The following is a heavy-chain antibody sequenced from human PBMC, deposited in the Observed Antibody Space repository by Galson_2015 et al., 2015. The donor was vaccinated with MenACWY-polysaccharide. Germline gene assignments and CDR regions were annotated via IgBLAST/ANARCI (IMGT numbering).Heavy chain of an antibody. CDR2: IKQDGSEK. J-gene: IGHJ2*01. V-gene: IGHV3-7*01. CDR1: GFTFSSFW. CDR3: ARDPLDSSGYTRGSVFDL. Sequence: SLRLSCAASGFTFSSFWTSWVRQAPGKGLEWVAIIKQDGSEKYYVDSVKGRFSISRDNAKNSLYLQMNSLRSEDTAVYYCARDPLDSSGYTRGSVFDLWGRGTLVTVSS. D-gene: IGHD3-22*01.